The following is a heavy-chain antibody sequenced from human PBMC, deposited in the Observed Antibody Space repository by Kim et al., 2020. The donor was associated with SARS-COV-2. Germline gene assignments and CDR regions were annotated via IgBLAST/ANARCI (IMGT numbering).Heavy chain of an antibody. CDR1: GYTFTSYD. V-gene: IGHV1-8*01. J-gene: IGHJ5*02. CDR2: MNPNSGNT. CDR3: ARAGRYFDWLRTTLHRNWFDP. Sequence: ASVKVSCKASGYTFTSYDINWVRQATGQGLEWMGWMNPNSGNTGYAQKFQGRVTMTRNTSMSTAYMELSSLRSEDTAVYYCARAGRYFDWLRTTLHRNWFDPWGQGTLVTVSS. D-gene: IGHD3-9*01.